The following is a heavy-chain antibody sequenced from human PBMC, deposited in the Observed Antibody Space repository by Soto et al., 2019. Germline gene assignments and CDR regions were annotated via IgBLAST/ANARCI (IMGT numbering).Heavy chain of an antibody. Sequence: QVQLVESGGGVVQPGRSLRLSCAASGFSFSGYGMHWVRQAPGKGLEWVAVISNDGSNKYYADSVKGRFTISRDNSKNTLYLQMNSLRAEDTAVYYCARDRSPTYYYDSSGYYDAFDIWGQGTMVTVSS. V-gene: IGHV3-30*03. D-gene: IGHD3-22*01. CDR3: ARDRSPTYYYDSSGYYDAFDI. CDR2: ISNDGSNK. J-gene: IGHJ3*02. CDR1: GFSFSGYG.